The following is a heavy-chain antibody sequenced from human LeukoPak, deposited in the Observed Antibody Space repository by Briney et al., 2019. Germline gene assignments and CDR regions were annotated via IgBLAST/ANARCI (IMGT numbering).Heavy chain of an antibody. Sequence: GGSLRLSCAASGFTFSSYGMHWVRQAPGKGLEWVAFIRYDGSNKYYADSVKGRFTISRDNSKNTLYLQMNSLRAEDTAVYYCAKVSSSSWYFFDYWGQGTLVTVSS. V-gene: IGHV3-30*02. CDR2: IRYDGSNK. CDR1: GFTFSSYG. CDR3: AKVSSSSWYFFDY. J-gene: IGHJ4*02. D-gene: IGHD6-13*01.